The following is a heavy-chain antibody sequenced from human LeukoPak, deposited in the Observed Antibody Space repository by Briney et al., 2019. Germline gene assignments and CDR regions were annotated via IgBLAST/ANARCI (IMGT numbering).Heavy chain of an antibody. V-gene: IGHV3-74*01. D-gene: IGHD2-15*01. CDR3: VRDGGATTPYDC. CDR1: GFTLSDYW. J-gene: IGHJ4*02. Sequence: PGGSLRLSCAASGFTLSDYWMNWVRQAPGKGPVWVSHISPGGRNIAYADSVKGRFTISRDSAKNTLYLQMNSLRVGGTAVYYCVRDGGATTPYDCWGQGTLVTVSS. CDR2: ISPGGRNI.